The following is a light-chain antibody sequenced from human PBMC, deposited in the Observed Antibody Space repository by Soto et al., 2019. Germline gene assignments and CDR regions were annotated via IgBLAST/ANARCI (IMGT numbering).Light chain of an antibody. CDR3: HQYSSSRT. CDR1: QSVSNNY. CDR2: GAS. V-gene: IGKV3-20*01. Sequence: EIVLTQSPGTLSLSPGERATLSCRASQSVSNNYLAWYQQKPGQAPRPLIYGASSRATGIPDRFSGSGSGTDFTLTISRLEPEDFAVFYCHQYSSSRTFGQGTKVEIK. J-gene: IGKJ1*01.